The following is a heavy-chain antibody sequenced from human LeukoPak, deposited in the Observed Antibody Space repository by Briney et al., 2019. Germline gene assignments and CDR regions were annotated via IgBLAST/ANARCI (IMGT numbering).Heavy chain of an antibody. CDR2: IYYSGST. V-gene: IGHV4-59*01. D-gene: IGHD5-24*01. CDR1: GGSIRSYY. Sequence: SETLSLTCTVSGGSIRSYYWSWIRQLPGKGLEWIGYIYYSGSTNYNPSLKSRVTISVDTSKNQFSLKLSSVTAADTAVYYCARDRGGYNRAVDYWGQGTLVTVSS. J-gene: IGHJ4*02. CDR3: ARDRGGYNRAVDY.